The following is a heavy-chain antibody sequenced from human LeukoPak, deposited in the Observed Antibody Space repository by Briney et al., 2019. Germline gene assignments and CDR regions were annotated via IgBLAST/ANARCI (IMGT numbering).Heavy chain of an antibody. CDR1: GFTFSDYY. D-gene: IGHD1-26*01. CDR2: ISSYSRYI. J-gene: IGHJ3*02. V-gene: IGHV3-11*06. CDR3: ARYSGSHDALDI. Sequence: GGSLRLSCAASGFTFSDYYMSWIRQAPGKGLEWVSSISSYSRYIYYADSVEGRFTISRDNAKNSLYLQMNSLRAEDTAVYYCARYSGSHDALDIWGPGAMVTVSS.